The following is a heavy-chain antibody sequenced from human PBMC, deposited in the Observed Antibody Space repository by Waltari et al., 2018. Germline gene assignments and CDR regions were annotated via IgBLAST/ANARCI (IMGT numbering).Heavy chain of an antibody. CDR1: EFTFSSYA. V-gene: IGHV3-30*04. CDR2: TSYNARNI. Sequence: QVQLVESGGGVVKPGRSLRLSCAASEFTFSSYAMHWVRQAPGKGLGCVAVTSYNARNIYYVDSVKGRFTISRDNSKKTLFLQMNSLRAEDTAIYYCARDYCDRTNCHGMDVWGQGTAVTVSS. CDR3: ARDYCDRTNCHGMDV. J-gene: IGHJ6*02. D-gene: IGHD3-22*01.